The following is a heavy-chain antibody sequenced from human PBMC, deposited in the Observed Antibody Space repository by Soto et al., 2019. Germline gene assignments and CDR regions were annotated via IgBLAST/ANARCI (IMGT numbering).Heavy chain of an antibody. D-gene: IGHD6-13*01. V-gene: IGHV4-39*06. J-gene: IGHJ4*02. CDR2: IHYSGFS. CDR3: ATSYGNAWYTY. Sequence: SETLSLTCTVSGGSISSSSYSWGWIRPPPGKGLEWIGNIHYSGFSYYNPSLKSRVTISVDRSKNQFTLQLTSVTVEDTAVYYCATSYGNAWYTYWGQGTQVTVSS. CDR1: GGSISSSSYS.